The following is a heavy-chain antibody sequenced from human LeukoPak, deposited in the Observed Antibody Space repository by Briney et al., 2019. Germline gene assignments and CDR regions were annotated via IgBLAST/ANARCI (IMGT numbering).Heavy chain of an antibody. Sequence: PGGSLRLSCAASRFTFSNYAMSWVRQAPGKGLEWVSAISGSGGSTYYADSVKGRFTISRDNSKNTLYLQLNSLRAEDTAVYYCARDFSNYDSSGYYFGYWGQGTLVTVSS. CDR1: RFTFSNYA. CDR2: ISGSGGST. J-gene: IGHJ4*02. D-gene: IGHD3-22*01. V-gene: IGHV3-23*01. CDR3: ARDFSNYDSSGYYFGY.